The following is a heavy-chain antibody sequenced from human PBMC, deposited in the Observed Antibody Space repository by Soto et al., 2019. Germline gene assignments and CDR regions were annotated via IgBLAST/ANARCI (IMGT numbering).Heavy chain of an antibody. V-gene: IGHV4-4*07. Sequence: QVPLQESGPGLVKPSETLSLTCSVSVDSTSSYCWSWVRQTAGKGLEWIGRMYTTGTTNYNPSLKSRFTMSIDTSKRQCSRKLSTVTAADTAMYYCVKENTPETTRGWFGPWGQGSLVTVSS. D-gene: IGHD1-1*01. CDR2: MYTTGTT. CDR3: VKENTPETTRGWFGP. CDR1: VDSTSSYC. J-gene: IGHJ5*02.